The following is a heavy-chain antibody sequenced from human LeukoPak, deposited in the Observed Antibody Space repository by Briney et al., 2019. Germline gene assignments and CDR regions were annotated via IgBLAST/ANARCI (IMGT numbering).Heavy chain of an antibody. V-gene: IGHV3-33*05. Sequence: GGSLRLSCAASGFTFSHHGMHWVRQAPGKGLEWVAVISYDGSNKYYADSVKGRFTISRDNSKKSLYLQMNSLRAEDTAVYYCARRDYYYYLDVWGKGTTVTISS. J-gene: IGHJ6*03. CDR2: ISYDGSNK. CDR3: ARRDYYYYLDV. CDR1: GFTFSHHG.